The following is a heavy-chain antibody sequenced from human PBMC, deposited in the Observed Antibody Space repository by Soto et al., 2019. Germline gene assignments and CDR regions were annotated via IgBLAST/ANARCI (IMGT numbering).Heavy chain of an antibody. D-gene: IGHD6-13*01. J-gene: IGHJ4*02. Sequence: GGSLRLSCAASGFTFSSYGMHWVRQAPGKGLEWVAVIWYDGSNKYYADSVKGRFTISRDNSKNTLYLQMNSLRAEDTAVYYCARDRLREGSSSWYDYWGQGTLVTVSS. CDR2: IWYDGSNK. V-gene: IGHV3-33*01. CDR3: ARDRLREGSSSWYDY. CDR1: GFTFSSYG.